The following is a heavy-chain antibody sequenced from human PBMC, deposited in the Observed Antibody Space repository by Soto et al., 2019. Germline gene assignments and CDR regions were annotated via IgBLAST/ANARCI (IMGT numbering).Heavy chain of an antibody. V-gene: IGHV5-51*01. CDR3: ARQYCTSTRCYGLYYYYYMDV. D-gene: IGHD2-2*01. CDR2: IYPGDSDT. CDR1: GYTFTGYY. Sequence: ASVKVSCKASGYTFTGYYMHWVRQMPGKGLEWMGIIYPGDSDTRYSPSFEGLVTISADKSISTAYLQWSSLKASDTAMYYCARQYCTSTRCYGLYYYYYMDVWGKGTTVTVSS. J-gene: IGHJ6*03.